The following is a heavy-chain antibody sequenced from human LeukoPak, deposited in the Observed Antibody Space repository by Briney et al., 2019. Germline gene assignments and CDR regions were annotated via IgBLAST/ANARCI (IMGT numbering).Heavy chain of an antibody. D-gene: IGHD4-11*01. V-gene: IGHV3-23*01. CDR3: AKDLYSNYGPADY. Sequence: GGSLRLSCAPSGFTFSSYAMRWVRQAPGKGLEWVSTINGGGVNTQYADSVGGRFTISRDNAKNTLFLQMNSLRDEDTAVYYCAKDLYSNYGPADYWGQGNLVTVSS. J-gene: IGHJ4*02. CDR1: GFTFSSYA. CDR2: INGGGVNT.